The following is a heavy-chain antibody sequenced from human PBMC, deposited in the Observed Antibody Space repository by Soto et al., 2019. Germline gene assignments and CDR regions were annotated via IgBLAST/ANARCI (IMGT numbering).Heavy chain of an antibody. J-gene: IGHJ4*02. CDR2: VKSKADGGTA. V-gene: IGHV3-15*07. Sequence: EVQLVESGGGLVQPGGSLRLSCAASGFSITNTCMHWVRQAPGKGLEWVGRVKSKADGGTADYAAPVKGRFTVSRDDSNNTQYLPINSLKMEDAAVYYCNSYPDFWGGHTPLWGQGTLVTVSS. CDR3: NSYPDFWGGHTPL. D-gene: IGHD3-3*01. CDR1: GFSITNTC.